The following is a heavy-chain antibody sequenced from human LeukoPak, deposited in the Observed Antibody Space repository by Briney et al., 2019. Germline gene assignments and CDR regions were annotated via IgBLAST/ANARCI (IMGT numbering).Heavy chain of an antibody. J-gene: IGHJ4*02. D-gene: IGHD2-21*01. CDR3: ARLILDHQQPFDY. CDR2: ISGDGSST. Sequence: GGSLRLSCAVSGLSFSRNWMHWVRQAPGKGLVWVSRISGDGSSTNYADSVKGRFTISRYNVKNTLYLQMNSLRAEDTAVYYCARLILDHQQPFDYWGQGTLVTVSS. CDR1: GLSFSRNW. V-gene: IGHV3-74*01.